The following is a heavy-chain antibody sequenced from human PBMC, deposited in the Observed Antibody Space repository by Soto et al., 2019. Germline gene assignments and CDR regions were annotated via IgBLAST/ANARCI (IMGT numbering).Heavy chain of an antibody. CDR1: GYTFSRYG. Sequence: GASVKVSCKTSGYTFSRYGITWVRQAPGQGLEWMGWINGNNGNTIYAKKLQDRLTMTTDTSASTVYMELSSLRSEDTAVYYCARDPFTMVRGVIPYFDYWGQGTPVTVSS. V-gene: IGHV1-18*01. J-gene: IGHJ4*02. CDR2: INGNNGNT. CDR3: ARDPFTMVRGVIPYFDY. D-gene: IGHD3-10*01.